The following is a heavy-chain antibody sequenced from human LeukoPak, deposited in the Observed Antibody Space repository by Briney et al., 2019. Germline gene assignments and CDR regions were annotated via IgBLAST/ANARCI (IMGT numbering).Heavy chain of an antibody. CDR3: PKGAKRLVGATTHSTDP. CDR2: ISYVGSKN. V-gene: IGHV3-30*18. Sequence: GGSLRLSCAAAGFTVGGDGMDGGREAPGKGVGCVAVISYVGSKNKDADSVKGRFTISRDNSKTTLSLKMNSLRAEATAVYYCPKGAKRLVGATTHSTDPWGQRTPVTLSS. CDR1: GFTVGGDG. D-gene: IGHD1-26*01. J-gene: IGHJ5*02.